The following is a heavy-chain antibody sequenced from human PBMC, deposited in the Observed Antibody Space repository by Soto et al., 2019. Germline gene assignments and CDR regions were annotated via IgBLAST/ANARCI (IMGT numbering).Heavy chain of an antibody. CDR2: ISSSGSTI. V-gene: IGHV3-11*01. J-gene: IGHJ4*02. CDR3: ARYYDFWSGYYEFDY. Sequence: GGSLRLSCAASGFTFSDYYMSWIRQAPGKGLEWVSYISSSGSTIYYADSVKGRFTISRDKAKNSLYLQMNSLRAEDTAVYYCARYYDFWSGYYEFDYWGQGTLVTVSS. D-gene: IGHD3-3*01. CDR1: GFTFSDYY.